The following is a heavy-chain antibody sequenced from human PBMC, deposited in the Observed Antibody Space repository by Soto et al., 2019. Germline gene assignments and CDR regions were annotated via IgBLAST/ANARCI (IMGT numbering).Heavy chain of an antibody. CDR3: ARGPIGDAAMVTNYFDY. V-gene: IGHV3-30-3*01. J-gene: IGHJ4*02. Sequence: QVQLVESGGGVVQPGRSLRLSCAASGFTFSNYAIHWVRQAPDKGLEWVAVLSYDGNNIHYADSVKGRFTVSRDNSKNTLFLQMNRLRTEDTALYFCARGPIGDAAMVTNYFDYWGQGTLVTVSS. CDR1: GFTFSNYA. D-gene: IGHD5-18*01. CDR2: LSYDGNNI.